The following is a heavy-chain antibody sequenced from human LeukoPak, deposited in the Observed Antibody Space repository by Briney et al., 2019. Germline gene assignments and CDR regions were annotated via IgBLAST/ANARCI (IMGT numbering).Heavy chain of an antibody. J-gene: IGHJ4*02. CDR1: GGSISTYY. CDR2: IYYSGSA. Sequence: SETLSLTCTVSGGSISTYYWSWIRQPPGKGLEWIGFIYYSGSANYNPSLKSRVTISVDTSKNQFSLNLSSVTAADTAVYYCARGETSFVYWGQGTLVTVSS. CDR3: ARGETSFVY. V-gene: IGHV4-59*08. D-gene: IGHD3-10*01.